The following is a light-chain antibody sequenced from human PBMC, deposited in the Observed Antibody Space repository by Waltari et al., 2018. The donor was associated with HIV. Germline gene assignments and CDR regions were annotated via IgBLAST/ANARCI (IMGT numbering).Light chain of an antibody. CDR3: SSYASGDTLVM. CDR1: ITDIGTYNH. CDR2: AVN. Sequence: QSALTQPASVSGSPGQSITISCTGTITDIGTYNHVSWYQHHAGRAPKLLIYAVNNRPSVVSTRFSASKSGNTASLTISGLQSDDEADYYCSSYASGDTLVMFGGGTKVTVL. V-gene: IGLV2-14*03. J-gene: IGLJ3*02.